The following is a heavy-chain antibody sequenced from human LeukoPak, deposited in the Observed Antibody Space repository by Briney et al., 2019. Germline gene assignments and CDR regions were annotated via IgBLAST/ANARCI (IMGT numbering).Heavy chain of an antibody. CDR2: IIPIFGTA. J-gene: IGHJ6*02. CDR3: ARVYCSGGSCYGAFGRTALDYGMDV. CDR1: GGTFSSYA. Sequence: GASVKVSCKASGGTFSSYAISWVRQAPGQGLEWMGGIIPIFGTANYAQKFQGRVTITADESTSTAYMELSSLRSEDTAVYYCARVYCSGGSCYGAFGRTALDYGMDVWGQGTTVTVSS. V-gene: IGHV1-69*01. D-gene: IGHD2-15*01.